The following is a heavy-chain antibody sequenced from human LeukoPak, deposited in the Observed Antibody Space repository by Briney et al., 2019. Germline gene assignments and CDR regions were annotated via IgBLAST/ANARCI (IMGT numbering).Heavy chain of an antibody. J-gene: IGHJ3*02. CDR3: AKDYEEPIALDAFDI. V-gene: IGHV3-23*01. CDR2: ISGSGGST. Sequence: EGSLRLSCAASGFTFSSYAMSWVRQAPGKGLEWVSAISGSGGSTYYADSVKGRFTISRDNSKNTLYLQMNSLRAEDTAVYYCAKDYEEPIALDAFDIWSQGTMVTVSS. D-gene: IGHD3-3*01. CDR1: GFTFSSYA.